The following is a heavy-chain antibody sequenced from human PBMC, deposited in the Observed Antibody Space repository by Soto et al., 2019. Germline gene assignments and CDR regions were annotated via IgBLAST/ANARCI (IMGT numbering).Heavy chain of an antibody. Sequence: EVQLLESGGGLVQPGGSLRLSCAASGFTFSSYAMSWVRQAPGKGLEWVSAISGSGGSTYYADSVKGRFTISRDNSKNTLYLQMNSLRAEDTAVYYCARCHYYDSLYYYGMDVWGQGTTVTVSS. J-gene: IGHJ6*02. CDR3: ARCHYYDSLYYYGMDV. CDR1: GFTFSSYA. CDR2: ISGSGGST. D-gene: IGHD3-22*01. V-gene: IGHV3-23*01.